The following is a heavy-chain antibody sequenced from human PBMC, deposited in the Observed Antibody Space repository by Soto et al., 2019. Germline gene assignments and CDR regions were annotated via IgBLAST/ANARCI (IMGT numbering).Heavy chain of an antibody. CDR3: AKGYTFGGVIVPDY. CDR1: GFTFSSYA. D-gene: IGHD3-16*02. J-gene: IGHJ4*02. Sequence: WGSLRLSCAASGFTFSSYAMSWVRQAPGKGLEWVSAISGSGGSTYYADSVKGRFTISRDNSKNTLYLQMNSLRAEDTAVYYCAKGYTFGGVIVPDYWGQGTLVTVSS. CDR2: ISGSGGST. V-gene: IGHV3-23*01.